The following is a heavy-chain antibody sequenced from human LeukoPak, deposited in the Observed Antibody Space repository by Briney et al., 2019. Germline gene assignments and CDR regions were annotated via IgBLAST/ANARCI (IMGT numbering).Heavy chain of an antibody. CDR2: ISSSSNAI. CDR3: AQGGAARPDY. D-gene: IGHD6-6*01. J-gene: IGHJ4*02. V-gene: IGHV3-48*01. CDR1: GFTLSNYG. Sequence: GGSLRLSCAVSGFTLSNYGMNWVRQAPGKGLEWVSYISSSSNAINYADSVKGRFTISRDNGKNSLYLQMNSLRVEDTAVYYCAQGGAARPDYWGQGTLVTVSS.